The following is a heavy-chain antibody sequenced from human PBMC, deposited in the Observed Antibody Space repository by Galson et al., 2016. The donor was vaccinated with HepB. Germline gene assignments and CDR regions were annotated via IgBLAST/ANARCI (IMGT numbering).Heavy chain of an antibody. V-gene: IGHV4-34*01. CDR2: IHHTGDT. D-gene: IGHD6-19*01. J-gene: IGHJ5*02. Sequence: LSLTCSVYGGSLSNNFWSWLRQPPGKGLEWIGEIHHTGDTNHNSSLKSRVTMSVDASKNQFSLKLNSVTAADMAVYYCARGKRPRQWLITKWFDPWGQGTPVTVSA. CDR1: GGSLSNNF. CDR3: ARGKRPRQWLITKWFDP.